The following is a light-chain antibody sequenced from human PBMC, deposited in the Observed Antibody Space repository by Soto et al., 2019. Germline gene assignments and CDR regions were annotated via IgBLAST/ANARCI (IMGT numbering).Light chain of an antibody. CDR1: QSVSSN. J-gene: IGKJ1*01. Sequence: EIVMTQSPATLSVSPGERATISCRASQSVSSNLAWYQQKPGQAPRLLIYGASTRATGIPARFSGSGSGTEFTLTISSQPSEDFAVYYCQQYNNWPRTFGQGTKVEIK. CDR3: QQYNNWPRT. CDR2: GAS. V-gene: IGKV3-15*01.